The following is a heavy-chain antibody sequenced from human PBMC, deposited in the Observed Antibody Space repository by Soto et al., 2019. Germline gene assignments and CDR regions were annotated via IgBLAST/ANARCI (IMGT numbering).Heavy chain of an antibody. J-gene: IGHJ6*02. Sequence: GASVKVSCKASGYTFTSYGISWVRQAPGQGLEWMGWISAYNGNTNYAQKLQGRVTMTTDTSTSTAYMELRSLRSDDTAVYYCARDHGRITMTYYGMDVWGQGTKVTVSS. CDR1: GYTFTSYG. D-gene: IGHD3-22*01. CDR3: ARDHGRITMTYYGMDV. CDR2: ISAYNGNT. V-gene: IGHV1-18*01.